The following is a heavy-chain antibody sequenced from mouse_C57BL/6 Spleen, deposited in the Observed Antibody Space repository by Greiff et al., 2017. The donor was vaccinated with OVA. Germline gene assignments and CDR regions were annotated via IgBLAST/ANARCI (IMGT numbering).Heavy chain of an antibody. CDR2: ISDGGSYT. CDR1: GFTFSSYA. CDR3: AREGDYERGYFDY. D-gene: IGHD2-4*01. V-gene: IGHV5-4*01. J-gene: IGHJ2*01. Sequence: VQLKESGGGLVKPGGSLKLSCAASGFTFSSYAMSWVRQTPEKRLEWVATISDGGSYTYYPDNVKGRFTISRDNAKNNLYLQMSHLKSEDTAMYYCAREGDYERGYFDYWGQGTTLTVSS.